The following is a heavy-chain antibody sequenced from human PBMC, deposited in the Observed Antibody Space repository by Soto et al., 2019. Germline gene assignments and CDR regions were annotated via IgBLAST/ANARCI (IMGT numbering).Heavy chain of an antibody. CDR1: RFIFSSYA. J-gene: IGHJ4*02. Sequence: GGSLSLSCVASRFIFSSYAMNWVRQAPGKGLEWISFNSITSASIYYADSVKGRFTISRDNAGNSLYLQMNSLRDEDTAVYYCVGVSTYFEYWGQGTLVTVSS. V-gene: IGHV3-48*02. CDR2: NSITSASI. CDR3: VGVSTYFEY.